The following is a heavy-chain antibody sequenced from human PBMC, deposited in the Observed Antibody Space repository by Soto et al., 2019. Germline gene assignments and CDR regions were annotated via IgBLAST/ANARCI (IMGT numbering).Heavy chain of an antibody. CDR1: GFTFSSYT. CDR2: ISSSGGST. CDR3: AKGLGDF. Sequence: EVQLLESGGGLVQPGGSLRLSCAASGFTFSSYTMSWVRQGPGKGLEWVSGISSSGGSTVYADSVKGRFTIARDNFKNPLYLQMNGLRADVTDVYYCAKGLGDFWGQGTTVTVSS. V-gene: IGHV3-23*01. D-gene: IGHD3-16*01. J-gene: IGHJ4*02.